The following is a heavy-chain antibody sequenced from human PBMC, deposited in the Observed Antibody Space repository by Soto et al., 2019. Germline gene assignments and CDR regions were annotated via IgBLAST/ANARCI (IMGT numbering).Heavy chain of an antibody. D-gene: IGHD1-26*01. CDR2: VSPIFGTP. Sequence: QVQLVQSGAEVKKPGSSVTVSCKASGGTFSSYTISWVRQAPGQGLEWMAGVSPIFGTPIYAQKFQDRVTITVDDATMTAYMEMKRLISEDTAVYYCARVVVGSRLSLDYWGQGTLVTSSS. V-gene: IGHV1-69*01. J-gene: IGHJ4*02. CDR1: GGTFSSYT. CDR3: ARVVVGSRLSLDY.